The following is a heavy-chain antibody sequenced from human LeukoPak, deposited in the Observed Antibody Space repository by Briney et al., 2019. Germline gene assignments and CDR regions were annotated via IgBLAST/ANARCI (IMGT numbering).Heavy chain of an antibody. V-gene: IGHV4-30-4*02. Sequence: SETLSLTRTVSGGSISSGDYYRSWIRQPPGKGLEWIGYIYYSGSTYYNPSLKSRVTISVDTSKNQFSLKLSSVTAADTAVYYCARDPTGMYWFDPWGQGTLVTVSS. CDR1: GGSISSGDYY. D-gene: IGHD1-1*01. CDR3: ARDPTGMYWFDP. CDR2: IYYSGST. J-gene: IGHJ5*02.